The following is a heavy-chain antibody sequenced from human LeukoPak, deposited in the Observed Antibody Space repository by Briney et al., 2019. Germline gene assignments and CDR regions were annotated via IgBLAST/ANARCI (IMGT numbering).Heavy chain of an antibody. CDR1: GFTFSSYA. V-gene: IGHV3-74*01. CDR3: ARGGMYSGSYYAPVGFDY. J-gene: IGHJ4*02. CDR2: INSDGSST. D-gene: IGHD1-26*01. Sequence: GGSLRLSCAASGFTFSSYAMSWVRQAPGKGLVWVSRINSDGSSTSYADSVKGRFTISRDNAKNTLYLQMNSLRAEDTAVYYCARGGMYSGSYYAPVGFDYWGQGTLVTVSS.